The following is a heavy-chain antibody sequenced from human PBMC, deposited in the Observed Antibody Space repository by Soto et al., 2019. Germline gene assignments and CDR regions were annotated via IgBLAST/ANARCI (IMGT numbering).Heavy chain of an antibody. J-gene: IGHJ4*02. D-gene: IGHD2-21*02. CDR2: SNPRNGDT. Sequence: QVQLVQSGAEVKKPGASVKVSCKVSGYTFTGNYMHWMRQAPGQGPARQGWSNPRNGDTDDAQKFQGRATTPRDTSISTPYTNLSRLSSCETAIYFCVRGGGMDVVTLTRIVFDYWGQGTLLTVSS. CDR3: VRGGGMDVVTLTRIVFDY. V-gene: IGHV1-2*02. CDR1: GYTFTGNY.